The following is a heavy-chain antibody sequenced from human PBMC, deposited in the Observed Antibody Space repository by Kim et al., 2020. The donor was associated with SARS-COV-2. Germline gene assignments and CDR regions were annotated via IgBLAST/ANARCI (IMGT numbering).Heavy chain of an antibody. V-gene: IGHV1-69*13. Sequence: SVKVSCKATGGTFSSYAISWVRQAPGQGLEWMGGIVPILGTANYAQKFQGRVTITADESTSTDYMELSSLRSEDTAVYYCARAYGGNSLDYYYGMDVWGRGATVTDSS. CDR1: GGTFSSYA. CDR3: ARAYGGNSLDYYYGMDV. J-gene: IGHJ6*02. CDR2: IVPILGTA. D-gene: IGHD4-17*01.